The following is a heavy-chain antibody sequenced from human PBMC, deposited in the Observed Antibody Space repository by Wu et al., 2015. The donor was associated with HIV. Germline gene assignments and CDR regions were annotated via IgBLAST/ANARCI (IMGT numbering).Heavy chain of an antibody. CDR2: MNPKSSNT. CDR1: GYTFTSYD. Sequence: QVQLVQSGAEVKKPGASVKVSCKTSGYTFTSYDINWVRQATGQGLEWMGWMNPKSSNTGYAQKFQGRLTMTRDTSISTAYMELSSLRSDDTAVYYCARQRAYSTGWYVYDYWGQGTLVTVSS. CDR3: ARQRAYSTGWYVYDY. V-gene: IGHV1-8*01. J-gene: IGHJ4*02. D-gene: IGHD6-19*01.